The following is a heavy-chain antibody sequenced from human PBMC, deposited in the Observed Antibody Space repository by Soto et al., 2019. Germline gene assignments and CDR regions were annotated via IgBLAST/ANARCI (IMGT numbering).Heavy chain of an antibody. CDR2: IIPIFGTA. D-gene: IGHD4-17*01. V-gene: IGHV1-69*01. CDR1: GGTFSSYA. Sequence: QVQLVQSGAAVKKPGSSVKVSCKASGGTFSSYAISLVRQAPGQGLEWMGGIIPIFGTANYAQKFPGRVTITSDESTSTAYMELSSLRSEDTAVYYCARGLGDYVPDYWGQGTLVTVSS. CDR3: ARGLGDYVPDY. J-gene: IGHJ4*02.